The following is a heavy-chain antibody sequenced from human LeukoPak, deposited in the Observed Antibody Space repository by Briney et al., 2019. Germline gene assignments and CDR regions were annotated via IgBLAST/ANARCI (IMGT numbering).Heavy chain of an antibody. Sequence: GGSLRLSCAASGFSFSDYYMSWIRQAPGKGLEWVSYISGSSSYTNYADSVKGRFTISRDNGKNSLYLQMNSLRAEDTAVYYCARVTSSYGMDVWGQGTTVTVSS. CDR2: ISGSSSYT. CDR1: GFSFSDYY. J-gene: IGHJ6*02. D-gene: IGHD1/OR15-1a*01. CDR3: ARVTSSYGMDV. V-gene: IGHV3-11*05.